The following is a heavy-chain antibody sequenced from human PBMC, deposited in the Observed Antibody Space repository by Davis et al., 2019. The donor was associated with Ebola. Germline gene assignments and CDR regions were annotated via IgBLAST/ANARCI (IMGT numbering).Heavy chain of an antibody. Sequence: AASVKVSCKASGYTFTSYYMHWVRQAPGQGLEWMGIINPSGGSTSYAQKFQGRVTMTRDTSTSTVYMELSSLRSEDTAVYYCARVNCISTSCYGDAFDIWGQGTMVTVSS. V-gene: IGHV1-46*03. CDR3: ARVNCISTSCYGDAFDI. D-gene: IGHD2-2*01. CDR2: INPSGGST. CDR1: GYTFTSYY. J-gene: IGHJ3*02.